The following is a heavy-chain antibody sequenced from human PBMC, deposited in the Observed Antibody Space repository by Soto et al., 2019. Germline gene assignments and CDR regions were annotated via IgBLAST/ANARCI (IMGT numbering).Heavy chain of an antibody. J-gene: IGHJ4*02. D-gene: IGHD2-2*01. CDR2: ISGSGGRS. CDR1: GFTVSNYA. CDR3: AKKSTDSSGYSDS. Sequence: EVQLLESGGGLVQPGGSRRLSCATSGFTVSNYAMSWVRQAPGKGLEWVSGISGSGGRSYYADSVKGRLTISRDNSKNTLNLQMASLRAEDTAVYYCAKKSTDSSGYSDSWGQGTVVTVSS. V-gene: IGHV3-23*01.